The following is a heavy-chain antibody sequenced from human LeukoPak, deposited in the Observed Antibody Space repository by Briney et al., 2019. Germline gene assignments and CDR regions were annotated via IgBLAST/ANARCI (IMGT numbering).Heavy chain of an antibody. D-gene: IGHD6-19*01. CDR3: ARGGSGWYGDYYYYMDV. Sequence: SETLSLTCTVSGGSISSYYWSWIRQPPGKGLEWIGYIYYSGSTNYNPSLKSRVTISVDTSKSQFSLKLSSVTAADTAVYYCARGGSGWYGDYYYYMDVWGKGTTVTISS. CDR1: GGSISSYY. J-gene: IGHJ6*03. V-gene: IGHV4-59*01. CDR2: IYYSGST.